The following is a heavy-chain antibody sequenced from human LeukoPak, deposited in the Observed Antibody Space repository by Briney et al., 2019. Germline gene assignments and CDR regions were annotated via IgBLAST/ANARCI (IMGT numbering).Heavy chain of an antibody. CDR2: IYYSGST. V-gene: IGHV4-59*12. CDR1: GGSISSYY. D-gene: IGHD3-3*01. CDR3: ARDRYYDFS. J-gene: IGHJ4*02. Sequence: SETLSLTCTVSGGSISSYYWSWIRQPPGKGLEWIGYIYYSGSTNYNPSLKSRVTISVDTSKNQFSLKLGSVTAADTAVYYCARDRYYDFSWGQGTLVTVSS.